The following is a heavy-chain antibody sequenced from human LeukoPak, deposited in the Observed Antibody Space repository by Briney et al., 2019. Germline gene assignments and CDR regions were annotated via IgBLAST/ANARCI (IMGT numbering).Heavy chain of an antibody. Sequence: PSETLSLTCAVYAWSFKDYYWNWIRQPPGKGLEWIGEINHRGDTNYNPSLKSRVTISVDTSKNQFSLRLTSVIAADTAIYYCARGQVPGGRGYNWCDPWGQGTLVTVSS. V-gene: IGHV4-34*01. J-gene: IGHJ5*02. CDR1: AWSFKDYY. CDR2: INHRGDT. D-gene: IGHD2-2*01. CDR3: ARGQVPGGRGYNWCDP.